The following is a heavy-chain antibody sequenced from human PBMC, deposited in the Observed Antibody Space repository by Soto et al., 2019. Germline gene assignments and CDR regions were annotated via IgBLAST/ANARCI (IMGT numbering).Heavy chain of an antibody. CDR3: VMVDNYVTPTPQDV. V-gene: IGHV1-18*01. CDR1: GYIFVNYG. J-gene: IGHJ6*02. Sequence: QVQLVQSGDEVKKPGASVKVSCKASGYIFVNYGIAWVRQAPGQGLEWMGWISPYTGNTHSATKIQGRLTMTTDTSPSTANMELGSLTSDDTAVYYCVMVDNYVTPTPQDVWGQGTTVTVSS. CDR2: ISPYTGNT. D-gene: IGHD3-16*01.